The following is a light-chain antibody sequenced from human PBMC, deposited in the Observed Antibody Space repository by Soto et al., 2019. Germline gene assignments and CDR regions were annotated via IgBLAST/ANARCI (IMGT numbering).Light chain of an antibody. J-gene: IGLJ2*01. CDR2: EVS. V-gene: IGLV2-14*01. CDR1: SSDVGFYNF. Sequence: QAMLTQPPSASGSLGQSVTISCTGTSSDVGFYNFVSWYQQKSGKAPKLMIYEVSNRPSGVSNRFSASKSGNTASLTISGLQAEDEADYYCSSYTSSNTPVVFGGGTKVTVL. CDR3: SSYTSSNTPVV.